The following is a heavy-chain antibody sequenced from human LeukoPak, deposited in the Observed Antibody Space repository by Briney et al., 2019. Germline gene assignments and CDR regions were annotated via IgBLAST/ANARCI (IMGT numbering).Heavy chain of an antibody. CDR1: GYTFISYG. D-gene: IGHD2-15*01. CDR3: AREFCSGGGCYYYGMDV. J-gene: IGHJ6*02. V-gene: IGHV1-18*01. CDR2: ISGYNGNT. Sequence: GASEKVSCKASGYTFISYGISWVRHAPGQGLEWMGWISGYNGNTNYAQKFQGRVTMTTDTSTSTAYLELRRLRSDDTAIYYCAREFCSGGGCYYYGMDVWGQGTTVTVS.